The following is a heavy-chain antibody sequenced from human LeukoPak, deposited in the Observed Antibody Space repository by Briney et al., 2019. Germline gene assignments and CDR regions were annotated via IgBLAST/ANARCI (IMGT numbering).Heavy chain of an antibody. D-gene: IGHD6-13*01. CDR3: ASFSSSSWSNWFDP. CDR1: GGTFSSYA. CDR2: IIPILGIA. J-gene: IGHJ5*02. Sequence: GSSVKVSCKASGGTFSSYAISWVRQAPGQGLEWMGRIIPILGIANYAQKFQGRVTITADKSTSTAYMELSSLRSEDTAVYYCASFSSSSWSNWFDPWGQGTLVTVYS. V-gene: IGHV1-69*04.